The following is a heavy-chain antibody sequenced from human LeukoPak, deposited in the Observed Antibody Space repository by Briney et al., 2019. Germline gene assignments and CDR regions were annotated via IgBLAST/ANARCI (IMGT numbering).Heavy chain of an antibody. D-gene: IGHD6-19*01. CDR3: ARKEKSYSRGWYYFDY. J-gene: IGHJ4*02. CDR2: ISYDGSNK. V-gene: IGHV3-30*01. Sequence: PGRSLRLSCAASGFTFSSYAMHWVRQAPGEGLEWGAVISYDGSNKYYADSVKGRFTISRDNSKNTLYLQMNSLRAEDTAVYYCARKEKSYSRGWYYFDYWGQGTLVTVSS. CDR1: GFTFSSYA.